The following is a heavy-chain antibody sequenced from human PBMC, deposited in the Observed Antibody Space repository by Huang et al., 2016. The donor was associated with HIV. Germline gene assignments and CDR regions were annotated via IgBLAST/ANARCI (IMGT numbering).Heavy chain of an antibody. V-gene: IGHV4-34*01. CDR1: GGSFSGYS. D-gene: IGHD3-16*01. CDR2: INHSGST. J-gene: IGHJ5*02. Sequence: QVQLQQWGAGLLKPSETLSLTGAVYGGSFSGYSWNWIRQSPGKGLEWIGQINHSGSTDYNPSLKSRVTISIDTSKNQFSLKLNSVTAADTAIYYCAREVMISFGGPFDPWGHGNLVTVSS. CDR3: AREVMISFGGPFDP.